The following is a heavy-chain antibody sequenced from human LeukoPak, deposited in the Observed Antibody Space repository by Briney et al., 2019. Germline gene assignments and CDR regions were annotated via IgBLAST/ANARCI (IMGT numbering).Heavy chain of an antibody. CDR3: ARHPPRDGSAFDY. CDR2: MYYSGTT. J-gene: IGHJ4*02. CDR1: GGSISSGSYY. Sequence: SETLPLTCTVSGGSISSGSYYWGWIRQPPGMGLEWIVSMYYSGTTFYSPSLKNRVTISVDTYKNQLSLKLGSVTAADTAVYYCARHPPRDGSAFDYWGQGTLVTVSS. V-gene: IGHV4-39*01.